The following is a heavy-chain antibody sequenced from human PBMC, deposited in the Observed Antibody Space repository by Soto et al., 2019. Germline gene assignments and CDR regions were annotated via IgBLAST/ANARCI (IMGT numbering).Heavy chain of an antibody. CDR3: ASFSGATYGDYGGGINY. CDR2: VHYSGST. CDR1: GGSISGSSYY. Sequence: SETLSLTCTVSGGSISGSSYYWGWIRQPPGKGLECIGSVHYSGSTDYNPSLKSRVTISVDTSRNQFSLKLTSVTAADTAVYFCASFSGATYGDYGGGINYWGQGTLVTVSS. J-gene: IGHJ4*02. V-gene: IGHV4-39*01. D-gene: IGHD4-17*01.